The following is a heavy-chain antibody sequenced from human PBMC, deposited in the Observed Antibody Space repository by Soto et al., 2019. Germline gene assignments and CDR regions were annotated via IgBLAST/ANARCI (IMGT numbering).Heavy chain of an antibody. Sequence: QVQLVQSGAEVKKPGASVKVSCKASGYTFTSYDINWVRQATGQGLEWMGWMNPNSGNTGYAQKFQGRVTMTRNTSISTAYMELSSLRSEDTALYYCARGDYGDYAGSGYFDLWGRGTLVTVSS. CDR3: ARGDYGDYAGSGYFDL. CDR1: GYTFTSYD. J-gene: IGHJ2*01. CDR2: MNPNSGNT. V-gene: IGHV1-8*01. D-gene: IGHD4-17*01.